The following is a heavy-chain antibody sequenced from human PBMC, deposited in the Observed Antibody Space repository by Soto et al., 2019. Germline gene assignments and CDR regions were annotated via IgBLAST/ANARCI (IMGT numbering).Heavy chain of an antibody. Sequence: SETLSLTCAVYGGSFSGYYWSWIRQPPGKGLEWIGEINHSGSTNYNPSLKSRVTISVDTSKNQFSLKLSSVTAADTAVYYCARTVAGMKTSYYYYGMDVWGQGTTVRLL. CDR1: GGSFSGYY. J-gene: IGHJ6*02. V-gene: IGHV4-34*01. CDR2: INHSGST. CDR3: ARTVAGMKTSYYYYGMDV. D-gene: IGHD6-19*01.